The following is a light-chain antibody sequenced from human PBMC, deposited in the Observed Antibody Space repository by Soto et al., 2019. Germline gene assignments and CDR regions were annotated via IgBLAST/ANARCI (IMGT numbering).Light chain of an antibody. CDR1: QGISSA. V-gene: IGKV1-13*02. Sequence: AIQLTKSPSSLSASVGDRVTITCRASQGISSALAWYQQKPGKAPKLLIYDASSLESGVPSRFSGSGSGTDFTLTISSLQPEDFATYYFQQFNSYFPYTCGQGTKLEIK. CDR2: DAS. CDR3: QQFNSYFPYT. J-gene: IGKJ2*01.